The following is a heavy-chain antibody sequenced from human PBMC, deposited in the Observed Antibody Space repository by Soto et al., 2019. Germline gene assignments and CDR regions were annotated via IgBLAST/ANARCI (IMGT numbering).Heavy chain of an antibody. J-gene: IGHJ4*02. CDR3: ARGLGRVAAGFFDY. CDR1: GYTLITYG. V-gene: IGHV1-18*01. D-gene: IGHD2-15*01. Sequence: GASVKVSCKASGYTLITYGISWVRQAPGQGLEWMGWVNTYNGATNSAQMVQGRVTLTADTSTSTAYMELRSLRSDDTAVYYCARGLGRVAAGFFDYWGQGTLVTVSS. CDR2: VNTYNGAT.